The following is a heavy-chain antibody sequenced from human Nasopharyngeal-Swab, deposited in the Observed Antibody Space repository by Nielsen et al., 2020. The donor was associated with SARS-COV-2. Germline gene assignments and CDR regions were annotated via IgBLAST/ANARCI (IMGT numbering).Heavy chain of an antibody. Sequence: ESLKISCAASGFTFSSYWMHWVRQAPGKGLVWVSRINSDGSTTNYADSVKGRFTISRDNAKNTLYLQMNSLRPEDTAVYYCATTLRGNSDGRYWGQGTLVTVSS. J-gene: IGHJ4*02. CDR3: ATTLRGNSDGRY. D-gene: IGHD5-18*01. V-gene: IGHV3-74*01. CDR2: INSDGSTT. CDR1: GFTFSSYW.